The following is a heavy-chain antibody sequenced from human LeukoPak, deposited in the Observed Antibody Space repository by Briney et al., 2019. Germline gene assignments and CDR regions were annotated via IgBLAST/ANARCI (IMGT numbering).Heavy chain of an antibody. Sequence: ASVKVSCKASVYTLTGYYMHGVRQAPGQGLEWMGWINPNSGGTNYAQKFQDRVTMTRDTSSSTAYMELSRLRSDDPAVYYCARGEEEYSYGYGHMDVWGKGTTVTVSS. J-gene: IGHJ6*03. CDR3: ARGEEEYSYGYGHMDV. CDR1: VYTLTGYY. D-gene: IGHD5-18*01. CDR2: INPNSGGT. V-gene: IGHV1-2*02.